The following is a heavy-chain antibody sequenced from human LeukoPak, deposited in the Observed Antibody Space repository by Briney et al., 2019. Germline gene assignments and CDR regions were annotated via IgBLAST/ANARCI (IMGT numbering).Heavy chain of an antibody. CDR3: AKEDCSGGSCYYWFSFDY. J-gene: IGHJ4*02. V-gene: IGHV3-30*02. CDR2: IRYDGSNK. CDR1: GFTFSNYG. D-gene: IGHD2-15*01. Sequence: PGRSLRLSCAASGFTFSNYGMHWVRQAPGKGLEWVAFIRYDGSNKYYADSVKGRFTISRDNSKNTLYLQMNSLRAEDTAVYYCAKEDCSGGSCYYWFSFDYWGQGTLVTVSS.